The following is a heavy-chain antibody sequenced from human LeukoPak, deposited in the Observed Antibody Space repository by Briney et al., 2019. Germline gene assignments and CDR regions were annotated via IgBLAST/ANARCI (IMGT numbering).Heavy chain of an antibody. CDR2: INAGNGDT. D-gene: IGHD2-21*02. CDR3: ARVVVTANSLPDY. CDR1: GYTFSSYA. V-gene: IGHV1-3*01. Sequence: GASVKVSCKASGYTFSSYAMHWVRLAPGQRLEWMGWINAGNGDTKYSQKFQGRVTITRDTSASTAYMELSSLRSGDTAVYYCARVVVTANSLPDYWGQGTLVTVSS. J-gene: IGHJ4*02.